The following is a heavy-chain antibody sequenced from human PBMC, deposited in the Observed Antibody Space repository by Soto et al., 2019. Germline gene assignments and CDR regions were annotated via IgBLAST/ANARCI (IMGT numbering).Heavy chain of an antibody. J-gene: IGHJ4*02. D-gene: IGHD5-18*01. CDR1: RFPCNRYW. V-gene: IGHV3-74*01. Sequence: GGPLRLCCTTSRFPCNRYWMSWVRQVPGKGMVWVSHINSDGSSTSYADSEKGRFTISRDNAKNTLYLQMKSLRAEDTAAYYGARDPRWTSIHIDYWGQAPLLTVSS. CDR3: ARDPRWTSIHIDY. CDR2: INSDGSST.